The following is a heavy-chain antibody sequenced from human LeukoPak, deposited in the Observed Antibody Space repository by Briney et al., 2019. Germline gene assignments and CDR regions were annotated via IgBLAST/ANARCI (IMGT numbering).Heavy chain of an antibody. Sequence: SETLSLTCTVSGGSISSSSYYWGWIRQPPGKGLEWIGSIYYSGSTYYNPSLKSRVTISVDTSKNQFSLKLSSVTAADTAVYYCARIVWTTVNTGLRFDPWGQGTLVTVSS. CDR2: IYYSGST. V-gene: IGHV4-39*07. CDR1: GGSISSSSYY. CDR3: ARIVWTTVNTGLRFDP. J-gene: IGHJ5*02. D-gene: IGHD4-17*01.